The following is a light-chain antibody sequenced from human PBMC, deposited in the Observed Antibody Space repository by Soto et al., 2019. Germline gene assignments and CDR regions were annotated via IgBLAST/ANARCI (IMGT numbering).Light chain of an antibody. CDR2: NTS. V-gene: IGLV7-46*01. CDR3: MLSYSGTQVV. Sequence: QAVVTQEPSLTVSPGGTVTLTCGSSTGAVTSGHYPYWFQRKPGQAPRTLIYNTSNKHSWTPARFSGSLLGGKAALTLSGAQPEDEAEYYCMLSYSGTQVVFGGGTKLTVL. J-gene: IGLJ2*01. CDR1: TGAVTSGHY.